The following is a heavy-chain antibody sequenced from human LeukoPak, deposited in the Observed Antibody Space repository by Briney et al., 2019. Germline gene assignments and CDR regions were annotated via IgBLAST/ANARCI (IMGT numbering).Heavy chain of an antibody. V-gene: IGHV5-51*01. D-gene: IGHD2-21*01. CDR3: PRTSMEYCGGDCPPGMAFDI. Sequence: GESLKISCKGSGYSFTSYWIGWVRQMPGKGLEWMGIIYPGDSDTRYSPSFQGQVTISADKSISTAYLQWSSLKASDTAMYYCPRTSMEYCGGDCPPGMAFDIWGQGTMVTVSS. CDR2: IYPGDSDT. CDR1: GYSFTSYW. J-gene: IGHJ3*02.